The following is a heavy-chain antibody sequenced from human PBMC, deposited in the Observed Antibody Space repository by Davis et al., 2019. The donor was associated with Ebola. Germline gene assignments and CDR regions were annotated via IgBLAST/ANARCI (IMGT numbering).Heavy chain of an antibody. CDR2: NYSGDYET. CDR3: ARLRSITRLTSFYY. Sequence: GESLKISCKGSGYSFTSYWIAWVRQMPGKGLEFMGINYSGDYETRHSPSFQGQVTLSADKSITTAYLQWSSLKASDTAMYYCARLRSITRLTSFYYWGQGTLVTVSS. CDR1: GYSFTSYW. J-gene: IGHJ4*02. D-gene: IGHD3-10*01. V-gene: IGHV5-51*01.